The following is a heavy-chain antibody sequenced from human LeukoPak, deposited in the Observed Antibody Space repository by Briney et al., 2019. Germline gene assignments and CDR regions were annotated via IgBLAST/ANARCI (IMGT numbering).Heavy chain of an antibody. D-gene: IGHD6-19*01. Sequence: GGSLRLSCAASAFTFSSYAMSWVRQAPEKGLEWVSGVSGSGGSTYYADSVKGRFTISRDNSKNTLYLQLNSLRVEDTAEYYCAKTLRESSGREYFDLWGRGTLVTVSS. CDR2: VSGSGGST. CDR3: AKTLRESSGREYFDL. CDR1: AFTFSSYA. V-gene: IGHV3-23*01. J-gene: IGHJ2*01.